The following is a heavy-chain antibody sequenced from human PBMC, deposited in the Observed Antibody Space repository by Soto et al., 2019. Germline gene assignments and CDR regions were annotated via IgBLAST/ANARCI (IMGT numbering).Heavy chain of an antibody. V-gene: IGHV3-33*01. CDR1: GSTFSSYG. CDR2: IWYDGSNK. D-gene: IGHD3-16*01. J-gene: IGHJ4*02. Sequence: PGGSLRLSCAASGSTFSSYGMHWVRQAPGKGLEWVAVIWYDGSNKYYADSVKGRFTISRDNSKNTLYLQMNSLRAEDTAVYYCARERWGAAYYFDYWGQGTLVTVSS. CDR3: ARERWGAAYYFDY.